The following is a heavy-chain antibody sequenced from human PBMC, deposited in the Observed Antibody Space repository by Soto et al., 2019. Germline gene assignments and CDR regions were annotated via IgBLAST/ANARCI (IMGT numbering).Heavy chain of an antibody. CDR3: ARDQGVAAAGITWFDP. CDR1: GASMNSYH. D-gene: IGHD6-13*01. CDR2: IHSSGST. V-gene: IGHV4-4*07. Sequence: PSETLSLTCTVSGASMNSYHWXXIRQPAGKGLEWIGHIHSSGSTNYNPSLKSRVTMSVDTSKNQFSLRLMSLTAADTAVYYCARDQGVAAAGITWFDPWGQGSLVTVSS. J-gene: IGHJ5*02.